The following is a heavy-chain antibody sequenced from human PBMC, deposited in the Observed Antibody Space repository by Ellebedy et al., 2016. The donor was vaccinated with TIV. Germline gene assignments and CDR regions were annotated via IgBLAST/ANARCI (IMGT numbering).Heavy chain of an antibody. CDR3: AKSWRGFDY. J-gene: IGHJ4*02. V-gene: IGHV3-30*18. CDR2: ISYDGSNK. Sequence: PGGSLRLSCAASGFTFSSYGMHWVRQAPGKGLEWVAVISYDGSNKYCADSVTGRFTISRDNSKNTLYLQMSSLRVEDTAVYYCAKSWRGFDYWGQGTLVTVSS. CDR1: GFTFSSYG. D-gene: IGHD3-10*01.